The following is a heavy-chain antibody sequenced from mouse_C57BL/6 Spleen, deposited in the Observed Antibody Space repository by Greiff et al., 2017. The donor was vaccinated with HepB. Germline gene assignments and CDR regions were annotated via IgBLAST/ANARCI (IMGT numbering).Heavy chain of an antibody. J-gene: IGHJ2*01. CDR1: GYTFTGYW. V-gene: IGHV1-9*01. D-gene: IGHD1-1*01. Sequence: QVQLQQSGAELMKPGASVKLSCKATGYTFTGYWIEWVKQRPGHGLEWIGEILPGSGSTNYNEKFKGTAKFTADTSSNTAYMQLSSLTTEDSAIYYCARRKGEYYGSSYGYFDYWGQGTTLTVSS. CDR2: ILPGSGST. CDR3: ARRKGEYYGSSYGYFDY.